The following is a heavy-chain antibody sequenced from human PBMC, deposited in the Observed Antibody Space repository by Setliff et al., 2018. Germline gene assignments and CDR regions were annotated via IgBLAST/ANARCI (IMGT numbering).Heavy chain of an antibody. CDR1: GFTFSSYA. CDR2: ISGSGGST. V-gene: IGHV3-23*01. CDR3: ARDLLYSNYAKGYYYYGMDV. Sequence: PGGSLRLSCAASGFTFSSYAMSWVRQAPGKGLEWVSAISGSGGSTYYADSVKGRFTISRDNSKNTLYLQMNSLRAEDTAVYYCARDLLYSNYAKGYYYYGMDVWGQGTTVTVSS. D-gene: IGHD4-4*01. J-gene: IGHJ6*02.